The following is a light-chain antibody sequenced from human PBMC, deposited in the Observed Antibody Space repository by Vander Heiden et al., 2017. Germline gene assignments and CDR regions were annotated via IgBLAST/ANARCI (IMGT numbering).Light chain of an antibody. CDR1: QSISSY. J-gene: IGKJ1*01. CDR2: AAS. Sequence: IQMTQSPSSLSASVGDRVTITCRASQSISSYLNWYQQKPGKAPKLLIYAASSLQRGVPSRFSGSGSGTDFTLTISSLQPEDFATYYCQQSYSKRTFGQGTKVEIK. V-gene: IGKV1-39*01. CDR3: QQSYSKRT.